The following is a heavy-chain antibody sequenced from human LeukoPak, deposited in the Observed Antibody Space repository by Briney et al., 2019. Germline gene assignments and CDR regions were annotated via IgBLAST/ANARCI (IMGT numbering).Heavy chain of an antibody. J-gene: IGHJ3*02. V-gene: IGHV1-2*02. D-gene: IGHD3-22*01. CDR1: GYTFTGYY. CDR2: INPNSGGT. CDR3: ARDEPSYYYGSRGAFDI. Sequence: ASVKVSCKASGYTFTGYYMHWVRQAPGQGLEWMGWINPNSGGTNYAQKFQGRVTMTRDTSISTAYMELSRLRSDDTAVYYCARDEPSYYYGSRGAFDIWGQGTMVTVSS.